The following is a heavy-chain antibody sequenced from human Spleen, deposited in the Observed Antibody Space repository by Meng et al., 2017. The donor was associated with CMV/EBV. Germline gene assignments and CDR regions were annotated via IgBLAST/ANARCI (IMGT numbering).Heavy chain of an antibody. J-gene: IGHJ4*02. CDR2: INSDGSNT. V-gene: IGHV3-74*01. D-gene: IGHD6-13*01. CDR3: ASYSTASDY. CDR1: GFTFSSFS. Sequence: LSLSCAASGFTFSSFSMHWVRQAPGKGLVWVSRINSDGSNTIYADSVRGRFTISRDNAKNMLYLQMNSLRAEDTAIYYCASYSTASDYWGQGTLVTVSS.